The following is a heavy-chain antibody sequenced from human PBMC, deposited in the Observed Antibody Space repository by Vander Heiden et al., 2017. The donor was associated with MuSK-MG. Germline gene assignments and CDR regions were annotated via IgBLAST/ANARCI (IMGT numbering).Heavy chain of an antibody. CDR1: GFSLSTFGMG. V-gene: IGHV2-5*02. J-gene: IGHJ1*01. CDR3: AHSQARDSSYYFVKYLQN. CDR2: IYWDDEK. D-gene: IGHD3-22*01. Sequence: QITLKESGPALVKPTQTVTLTCTFSGFSLSTFGMGVGWIRQPPGQALEWLALIYWDDEKRFNPSLKNRLTITKDTSKNQVVLTMTNMDPVDTGTYYCAHSQARDSSYYFVKYLQNWGQGTLVTVSS.